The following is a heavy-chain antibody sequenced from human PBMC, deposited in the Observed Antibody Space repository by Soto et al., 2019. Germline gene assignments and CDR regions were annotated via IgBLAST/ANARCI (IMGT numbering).Heavy chain of an antibody. CDR1: GFNVSAYT. Sequence: QVKLVESGGGVVQPGRSLRLSCAASGFNVSAYTMHWVRQAPGKGVEWVAVISSDGNHKYYTDSVKGRFTISRDTSTNTLYLQMNSLSAEDTAVYYCARWEQPLFDYWGQGTLVTVSS. V-gene: IGHV3-30-3*01. CDR2: ISSDGNHK. J-gene: IGHJ4*02. CDR3: ARWEQPLFDY. D-gene: IGHD1-26*01.